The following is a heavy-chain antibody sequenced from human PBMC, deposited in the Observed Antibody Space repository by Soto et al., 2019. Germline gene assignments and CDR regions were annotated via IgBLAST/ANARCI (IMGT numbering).Heavy chain of an antibody. CDR1: GFIFSGYA. CDR2: VSYDGDTE. Sequence: QAQLVESGGGVVQPGRSLRLSCAASGFIFSGYAMHWVRQSPGKGLEWVAVVSYDGDTEYYADSVKGRFTISRDNSQNTLYLQMNSLRPEDAAIYYCEKETSGYEIDSWGQGTLVTVSS. J-gene: IGHJ4*02. CDR3: EKETSGYEIDS. V-gene: IGHV3-30-3*01. D-gene: IGHD6-25*01.